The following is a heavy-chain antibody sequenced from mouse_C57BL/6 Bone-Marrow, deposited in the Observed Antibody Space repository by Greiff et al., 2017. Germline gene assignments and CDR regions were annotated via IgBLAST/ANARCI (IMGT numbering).Heavy chain of an antibody. CDR1: GFTISSYA. V-gene: IGHV5-9-1*02. D-gene: IGHD3-2*02. CDR2: ISSGGDYI. CDR3: TREDSSGYPALFAY. Sequence: EVKLMESGEGLVKPGGSLKLSCAASGFTISSYAMSWVRQTPEKRLEWVAYISSGGDYIYYADPVKGRFTISRDNARNTLYLQMSSLKSEDTAMYYCTREDSSGYPALFAYWGQGTLVTVSA. J-gene: IGHJ3*01.